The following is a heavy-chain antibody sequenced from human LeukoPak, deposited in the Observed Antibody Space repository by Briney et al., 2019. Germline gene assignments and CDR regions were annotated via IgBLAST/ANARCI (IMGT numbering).Heavy chain of an antibody. J-gene: IGHJ4*02. CDR2: ISYDGSNK. CDR1: GFTFGSYA. V-gene: IGHV3-30-3*01. D-gene: IGHD3-10*01. Sequence: GGSLRLSCAASGFTFGSYAMHWVRQAPGKGLEWVAVISYDGSNKYYADSVKGRFTISRDNSKNTLYLQMNSLRAEDTAVYYCARDQYGYYGSGSYTGYWGQGTLVTVSS. CDR3: ARDQYGYYGSGSYTGY.